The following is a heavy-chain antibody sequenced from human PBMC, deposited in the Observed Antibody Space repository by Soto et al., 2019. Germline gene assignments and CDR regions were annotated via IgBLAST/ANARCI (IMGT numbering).Heavy chain of an antibody. J-gene: IGHJ4*02. D-gene: IGHD6-19*01. V-gene: IGHV3-9*01. CDR2: ISWNSGSI. CDR3: AKGIVAGGWHNFDY. CDR1: GFTFDDYA. Sequence: EVQLVESGGGLVQPGRSLRLSCAASGFTFDDYAMHWVRQAPGKGLEWVSGISWNSGSIGYADSVKGRFTISRDNAKNSLYLQMNSLRAEDTALYYCAKGIVAGGWHNFDYWGQGTLVTVSS.